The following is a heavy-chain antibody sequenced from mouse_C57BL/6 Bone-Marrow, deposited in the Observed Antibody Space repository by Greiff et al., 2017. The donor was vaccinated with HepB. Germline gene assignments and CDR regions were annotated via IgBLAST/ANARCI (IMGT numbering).Heavy chain of an antibody. CDR2: IRNKANGYTS. V-gene: IGHV7-3*01. J-gene: IGHJ4*01. Sequence: EVKVVESGGGLVQPGGSLSLSCAASGFTFTDYYMSWVRQPPGKALEWLGFIRNKANGYTSEFSVSVKGRFTISRDKSQSILYLQMNALRAEDSANYYCARLLLRSYYAMDYWGQGTSVTVSS. CDR3: ARLLLRSYYAMDY. D-gene: IGHD1-1*01. CDR1: GFTFTDYY.